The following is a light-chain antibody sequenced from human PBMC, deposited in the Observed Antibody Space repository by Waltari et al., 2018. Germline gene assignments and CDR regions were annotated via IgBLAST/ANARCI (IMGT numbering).Light chain of an antibody. V-gene: IGKV2-28*01. CDR1: QSLLQSNGYNY. J-gene: IGKJ4*01. CDR3: MQALQLPVT. CDR2: LGS. Sequence: DIVMTQSPLSLPVTPGETASISCRSSQSLLQSNGYNYLDWYLQKPGQSPQLLIYLGSHRASGVPDRFSGSGSGTDFTLKISRVEAEDVGVYYCMQALQLPVTFGGGTKVEIK.